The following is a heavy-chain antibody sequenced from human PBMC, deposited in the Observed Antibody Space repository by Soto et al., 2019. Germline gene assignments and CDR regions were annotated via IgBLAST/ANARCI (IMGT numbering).Heavy chain of an antibody. CDR3: ARESPLNFIPMVDSLDY. J-gene: IGHJ4*01. CDR1: GFTFTSSA. D-gene: IGHD2-8*01. V-gene: IGHV1-58*02. CDR2: IVVGSGNT. Sequence: SVKVSCKASGFTFTSSAMQWVRRARGQRLEWIGWIVVGSGNTNYAQKFQERVTITRDMSTSTAYMELSSLRSEDTAVYYCARESPLNFIPMVDSLDYWG.